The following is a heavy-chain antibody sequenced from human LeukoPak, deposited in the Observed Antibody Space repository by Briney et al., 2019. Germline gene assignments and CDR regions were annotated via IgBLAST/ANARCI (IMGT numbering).Heavy chain of an antibody. V-gene: IGHV4-4*02. CDR2: IYHSGST. CDR3: ARVIGYYGSGSYLWFDP. J-gene: IGHJ5*02. CDR1: GGSISSSNW. Sequence: ASGTLSLTCAVSGGSISSSNWWSWVRQPPGKGLEWIGEIYHSGSTNYNPSLKSRVTISVDKSKNQFSLKLSSVTAADTAVYYCARVIGYYGSGSYLWFDPWGQGTLVTVYS. D-gene: IGHD3-10*01.